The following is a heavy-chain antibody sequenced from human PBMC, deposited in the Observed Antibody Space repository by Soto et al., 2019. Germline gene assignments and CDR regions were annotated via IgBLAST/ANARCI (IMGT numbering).Heavy chain of an antibody. Sequence: QVQLQESGPGLVKPSQTLSLTCTVSGGSISSGGYYWGWIRQHPGKGLEWIGYIYYSGSTYYNPSLKSRVTISVDTSKNQFSLKLSSVTAADTAVYYCAREATISHYYMDVWGKGTTVTVSS. V-gene: IGHV4-31*03. CDR3: AREATISHYYMDV. J-gene: IGHJ6*03. CDR1: GGSISSGGYY. CDR2: IYYSGST. D-gene: IGHD5-12*01.